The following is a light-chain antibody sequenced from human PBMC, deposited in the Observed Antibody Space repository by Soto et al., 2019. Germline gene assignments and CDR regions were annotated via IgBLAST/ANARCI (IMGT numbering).Light chain of an antibody. CDR1: QSISLW. CDR3: QQYSSYSSYT. J-gene: IGKJ2*01. Sequence: DIPMTQSPSTLSASVGDRVTITCRASQSISLWLAWYQQKPGRAPKLLIHDASILQSGVPSRFSGSGSGTEFTLTISSLQPDDSATYSCQQYSSYSSYTFGQGTKLEIK. CDR2: DAS. V-gene: IGKV1-5*01.